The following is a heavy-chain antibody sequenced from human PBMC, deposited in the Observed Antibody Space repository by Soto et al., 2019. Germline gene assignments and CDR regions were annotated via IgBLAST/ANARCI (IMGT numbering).Heavy chain of an antibody. CDR2: MIPFFGTT. CDR3: AKFDSDGSAYSSTGLDV. Sequence: QVQLVQSGAEVKKPGSSVKVSCKASGGTFNEFGITWVRQAPGQGLEWMGRMIPFFGTTDYPQNFQGRVTITAAXSXRXXHVELSSLRTEDTAIYYCAKFDSDGSAYSSTGLDVWGQGTAVTVSS. D-gene: IGHD3-22*01. J-gene: IGHJ6*02. V-gene: IGHV1-69*15. CDR1: GGTFNEFG.